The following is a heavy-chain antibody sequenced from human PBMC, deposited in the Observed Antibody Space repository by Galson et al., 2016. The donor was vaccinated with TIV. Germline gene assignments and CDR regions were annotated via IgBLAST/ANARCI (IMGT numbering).Heavy chain of an antibody. D-gene: IGHD3-16*01. Sequence: YNPSLKSRVSISVDPSKKQFSLILRSVTAADTAVYYCARRETYGAFDVWGRGTMVTASS. V-gene: IGHV4-31*02. CDR3: ARRETYGAFDV. J-gene: IGHJ3*01.